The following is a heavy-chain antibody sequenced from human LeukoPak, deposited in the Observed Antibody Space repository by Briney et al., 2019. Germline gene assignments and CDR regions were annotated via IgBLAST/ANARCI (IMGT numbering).Heavy chain of an antibody. Sequence: GASVKVSCKASGYTFTSYAMHWVRQAPGQRLEWMGWINAGNGNTKYSQKFQGRVTITRDTSASTAYMELSSLRSEDTAVYYCGIGSSVWSPTDCWGQGTLVTVSS. CDR1: GYTFTSYA. CDR2: INAGNGNT. CDR3: GIGSSVWSPTDC. D-gene: IGHD3-22*01. J-gene: IGHJ4*02. V-gene: IGHV1-3*01.